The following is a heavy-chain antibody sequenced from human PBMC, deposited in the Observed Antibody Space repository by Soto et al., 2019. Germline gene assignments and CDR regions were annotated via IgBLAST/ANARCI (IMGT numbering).Heavy chain of an antibody. CDR3: ARSYGDYVTGYYYNGMDV. Sequence: QVQLQQWGAGLLKTSETLSLTCAVYGGSFGGYYWSWIRQPPGTGLEWLGEINHSGSTNYNSSLKSRVTISVDTSKNQFSLKLSSVTAADTSVYYCARSYGDYVTGYYYNGMDVWGQGTTVTVSS. CDR2: INHSGST. CDR1: GGSFGGYY. J-gene: IGHJ6*02. V-gene: IGHV4-34*01. D-gene: IGHD4-17*01.